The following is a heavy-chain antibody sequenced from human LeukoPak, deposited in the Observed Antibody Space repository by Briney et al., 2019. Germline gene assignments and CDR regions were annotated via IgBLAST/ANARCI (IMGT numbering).Heavy chain of an antibody. J-gene: IGHJ6*03. D-gene: IGHD6-13*01. Sequence: GASVKVSCKASGYTFTSYGISWVRQAPGQGLEWMGWISAYNGNTNYAQKLQGRVTMTTDTSTSTAYMELRSLRSDDTAVYYCARDLTQTSYSSSWYSYYYYYMDVWGKGTTVTISS. CDR3: ARDLTQTSYSSSWYSYYYYYMDV. CDR1: GYTFTSYG. CDR2: ISAYNGNT. V-gene: IGHV1-18*01.